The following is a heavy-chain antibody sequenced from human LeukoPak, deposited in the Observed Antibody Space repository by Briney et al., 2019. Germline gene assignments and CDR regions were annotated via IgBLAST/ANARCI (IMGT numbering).Heavy chain of an antibody. D-gene: IGHD2-15*01. Sequence: PGASVKVSCKASGYTFTGYYMHWVRQAPGQGLEWMGWINPNSGGTNYAQKFQGRVTMTRDTSISTAYMELSRLRSDDTAVYYCARDASDYCSGGSCYVWFDPWGQGTLVTVSS. V-gene: IGHV1-2*02. J-gene: IGHJ5*02. CDR3: ARDASDYCSGGSCYVWFDP. CDR1: GYTFTGYY. CDR2: INPNSGGT.